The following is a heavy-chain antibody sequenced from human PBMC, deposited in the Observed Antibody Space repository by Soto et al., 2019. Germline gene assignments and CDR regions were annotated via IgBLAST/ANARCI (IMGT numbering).Heavy chain of an antibody. Sequence: GVSLRLSCAASGFTFSSYWMSWVRQAPGKGLEWVANIKQDGSEKYYVDSVKGRFTISRDNAKNSLYLQMNSLRAEDTAVYYCARDNKYYDSSGYPDYWGQGTRVAVSA. CDR3: ARDNKYYDSSGYPDY. V-gene: IGHV3-7*03. D-gene: IGHD3-22*01. CDR2: IKQDGSEK. J-gene: IGHJ4*02. CDR1: GFTFSSYW.